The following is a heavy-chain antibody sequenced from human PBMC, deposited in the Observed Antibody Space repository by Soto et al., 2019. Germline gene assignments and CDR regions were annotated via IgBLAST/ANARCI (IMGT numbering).Heavy chain of an antibody. D-gene: IGHD2-15*01. J-gene: IGHJ4*02. CDR2: IYYSGST. Sequence: QVQLQESGPGLVKPSQTLSLTCTVSGGSISSGDYYWSWIRQPPGKGLEWIGYIYYSGSTYYNPSHKSRVTILVHMAKHQFSRKLSSVTAADVAVYYCPRVGWFTATSIDYWGQGTLATVSS. CDR1: GGSISSGDYY. CDR3: PRVGWFTATSIDY. V-gene: IGHV4-30-4*01.